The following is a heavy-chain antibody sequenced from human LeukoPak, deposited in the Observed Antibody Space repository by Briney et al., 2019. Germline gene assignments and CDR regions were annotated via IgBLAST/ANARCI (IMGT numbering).Heavy chain of an antibody. CDR1: GFTFSNYC. V-gene: IGHV3-7*05. J-gene: IGHJ4*02. CDR3: ARDPLIAVAGIYFDY. CDR2: IKEDGSEK. D-gene: IGHD6-19*01. Sequence: AGGSLRLSCAASGFTFSNYCMNWVRQAPGKGLEWVANIKEDGSEKNYVDSVKGRFTISRDNAKNSLYLQMSSLRAEDTAVYYCARDPLIAVAGIYFDYWGQGTLVTVSS.